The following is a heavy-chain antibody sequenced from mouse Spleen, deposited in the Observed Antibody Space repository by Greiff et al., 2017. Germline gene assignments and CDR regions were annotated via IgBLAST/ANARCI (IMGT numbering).Heavy chain of an antibody. CDR3: ARPRSGHYYYAMDY. CDR1: GFTFSSYA. D-gene: IGHD3-1*01. Sequence: EVQLVESGGGLVKPGGSLKLSCAASGFTFSSYAMSWVRQTPEKRLEWVATISSGGSYTYYPDSVKGRFTISRDNAKNTLYLQMSSLRSEDTAMYYCARPRSGHYYYAMDYWGQGTSVTVSS. V-gene: IGHV5-9-3*01. J-gene: IGHJ4*01. CDR2: ISSGGSYT.